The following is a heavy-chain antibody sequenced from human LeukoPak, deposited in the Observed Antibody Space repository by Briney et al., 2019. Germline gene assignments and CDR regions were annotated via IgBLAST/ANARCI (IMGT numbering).Heavy chain of an antibody. V-gene: IGHV1-2*02. CDR1: GYTFTGYY. CDR2: INPNSGGT. Sequence: ASVKVSCKASGYTFTGYYMHWVRQAPGQGLEWMGWINPNSGGTNYAQKFQGRVTMTRDTSISTAYMELSRLRSDDTAVYYCAKLKQVVYSSSWLPSHPTFEVDYWGQGTLVSVSS. J-gene: IGHJ4*02. CDR3: AKLKQVVYSSSWLPSHPTFEVDY. D-gene: IGHD6-13*01.